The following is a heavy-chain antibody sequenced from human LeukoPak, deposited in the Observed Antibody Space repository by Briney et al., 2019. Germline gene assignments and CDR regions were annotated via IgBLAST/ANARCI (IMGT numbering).Heavy chain of an antibody. CDR1: GITFSSYG. J-gene: IGHJ4*02. Sequence: GGSLRLSCAASGITFSSYGMSWVRQAPGKGLEWVSSISSTGGTTYYADSVKGRFTISRDNAKNSLYLQMSSLRAEDTALYYCYYEGFWGQGTLVTVSS. V-gene: IGHV3-23*01. D-gene: IGHD3-16*01. CDR2: ISSTGGTT. CDR3: YYEGF.